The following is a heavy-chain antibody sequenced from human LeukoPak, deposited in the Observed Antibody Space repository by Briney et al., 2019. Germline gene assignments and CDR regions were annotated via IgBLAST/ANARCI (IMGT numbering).Heavy chain of an antibody. Sequence: ASVKVSCKASGYTFTGYYMHLVRQAPGQGLEWMGRINPNSGGTNYAQKFQGRGTMTRDTSISTAYMELSQLRSDGTAVYYCAKERDSIAVAVDYWGQGTQVTVSS. CDR3: AKERDSIAVAVDY. CDR2: INPNSGGT. D-gene: IGHD6-19*01. V-gene: IGHV1-2*06. J-gene: IGHJ4*02. CDR1: GYTFTGYY.